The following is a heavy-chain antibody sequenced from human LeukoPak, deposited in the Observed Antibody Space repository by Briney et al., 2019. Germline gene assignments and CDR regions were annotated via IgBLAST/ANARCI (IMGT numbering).Heavy chain of an antibody. CDR2: IYDSVFT. J-gene: IGHJ6*02. D-gene: IGHD3-16*01. Sequence: PSETLSLTCTVSGGSISSYYWSWIRQPPGKGLEWIGYIYDSVFTKYNPSLKSRVTISVDTSKSQFSLRLSSVTAADTAVYYCARHVPYYDSGFSAWGMDVWGQGTTVTVSS. CDR3: ARHVPYYDSGFSAWGMDV. V-gene: IGHV4-59*08. CDR1: GGSISSYY.